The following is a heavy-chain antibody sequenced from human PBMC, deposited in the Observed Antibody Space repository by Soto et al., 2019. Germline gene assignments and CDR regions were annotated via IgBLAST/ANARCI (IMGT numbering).Heavy chain of an antibody. CDR2: INSDGSST. D-gene: IGHD2-21*02. J-gene: IGHJ6*02. CDR3: ARSAYCGGDCPPYYYGMDV. V-gene: IGHV3-74*01. CDR1: GFTFSSYW. Sequence: VSLRLSCAASGFTFSSYWMHWVRQAPGKGLVWVSRINSDGSSTSYADSVKGRFTISRDNAKNTLYLQMNSLRAEDTAVYFCARSAYCGGDCPPYYYGMDVWGQGTTVTVS.